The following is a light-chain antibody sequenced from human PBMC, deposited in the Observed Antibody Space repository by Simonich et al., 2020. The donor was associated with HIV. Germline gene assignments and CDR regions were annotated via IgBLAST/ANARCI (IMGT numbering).Light chain of an antibody. J-gene: IGKJ1*01. V-gene: IGKV3-11*01. Sequence: EIVLTQSPATLSLSPGDRATLSCSASQSVSSYLAWYQQKPGQAPRLLIYEASNRATRIPARFSGSGSGTDFTLTISSLEPEDFAVYYCQQRSNWPRTFGQGTKVEIK. CDR2: EAS. CDR1: QSVSSY. CDR3: QQRSNWPRT.